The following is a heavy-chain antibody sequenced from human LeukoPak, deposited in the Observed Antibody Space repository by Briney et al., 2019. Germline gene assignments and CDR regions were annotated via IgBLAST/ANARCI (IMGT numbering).Heavy chain of an antibody. D-gene: IGHD3-16*01. Sequence: SETLSLTCIVSGGSISIYYWNWIRQPPGKGLEWIGYIYNSGSTVYNPSLKRRVTISADTSKNQFSLKLTSVTAADTAVYYCARDRELGSWGQGILVTVSS. CDR2: IYNSGST. V-gene: IGHV4-59*01. CDR1: GGSISIYY. CDR3: ARDRELGS. J-gene: IGHJ5*02.